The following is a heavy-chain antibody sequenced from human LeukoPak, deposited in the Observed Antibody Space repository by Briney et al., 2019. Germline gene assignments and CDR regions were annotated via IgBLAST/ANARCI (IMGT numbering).Heavy chain of an antibody. J-gene: IGHJ5*02. CDR3: ARTEVTTLSRWFDP. D-gene: IGHD4-17*01. Sequence: SETLSLTCTVSGGSISSGGYYWSWIRQHPGKGLEWIGYIYYSGSTYYNPSLKSRVTISVDTSKNQFSLKLSSVTAADTAVYYCARTEVTTLSRWFDPWGQGTLVTVSS. CDR2: IYYSGST. CDR1: GGSISSGGYY. V-gene: IGHV4-31*03.